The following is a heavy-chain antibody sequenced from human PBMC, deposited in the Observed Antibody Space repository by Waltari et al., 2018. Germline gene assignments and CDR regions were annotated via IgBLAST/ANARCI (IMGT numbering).Heavy chain of an antibody. Sequence: QVQLVQSGAAAKKPGASGKVSCKASGYTLPAYYMPWVRAALGQGLGWMGWINPNSGGTNYAQKLQGRVTMTRDTSISTAYMELSRLRSDDTAVYYCACIAVAGPLYYYYGMDVWGQGTTVTVSS. V-gene: IGHV1-2*02. J-gene: IGHJ6*02. CDR1: GYTLPAYY. CDR2: INPNSGGT. D-gene: IGHD6-19*01. CDR3: ACIAVAGPLYYYYGMDV.